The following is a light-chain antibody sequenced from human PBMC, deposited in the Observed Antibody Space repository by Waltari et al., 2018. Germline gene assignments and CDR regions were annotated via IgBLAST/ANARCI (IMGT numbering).Light chain of an antibody. J-gene: IGKJ1*01. CDR2: DAS. V-gene: IGKV1-5*01. CDR1: QSINNW. Sequence: DIQMTQSPSTLSASVGDRVTITCRASQSINNWLAWFPQKPGKAPKLLICDASSLESGVPAGFSGSGSGTEFTLTISSLQPDDFATYYCKQYNSFWTFGQGTKVEIK. CDR3: KQYNSFWT.